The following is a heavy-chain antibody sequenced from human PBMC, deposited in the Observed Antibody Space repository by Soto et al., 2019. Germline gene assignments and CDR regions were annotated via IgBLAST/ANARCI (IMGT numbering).Heavy chain of an antibody. CDR1: GFTLSGYA. CDR3: ARRARSDFYYMDV. CDR2: ISSNGVGT. Sequence: EVQLAESGGGLAQPGGSLRLSCAASGFTLSGYAMDWVRQAPGKGLEYVSGISSNGVGTYYANSMQGRFTISRDNSKNPVYLQMGSLSTEDTAVYYCARRARSDFYYMDVWGKGTTVTVSS. D-gene: IGHD6-6*01. J-gene: IGHJ6*03. V-gene: IGHV3-64*01.